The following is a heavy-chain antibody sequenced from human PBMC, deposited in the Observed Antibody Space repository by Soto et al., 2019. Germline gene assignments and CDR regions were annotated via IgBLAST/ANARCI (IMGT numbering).Heavy chain of an antibody. J-gene: IGHJ4*02. V-gene: IGHV4-59*01. D-gene: IGHD4-17*01. Sequence: SETLSLTCTVSGGSISSYYWSWIRQPPGKGLEWIGYIYYSGSTNYNPSLKSRVTISVDTSKNQFSLKLSSVTAADTAVYYCARGVYGDYVTPFDYWGQGTLVTVSS. CDR3: ARGVYGDYVTPFDY. CDR2: IYYSGST. CDR1: GGSISSYY.